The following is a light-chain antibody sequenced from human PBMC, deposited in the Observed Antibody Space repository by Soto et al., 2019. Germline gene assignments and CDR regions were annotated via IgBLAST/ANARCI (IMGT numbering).Light chain of an antibody. CDR3: QQYYSTPKT. CDR2: WAS. V-gene: IGKV4-1*01. CDR1: QSVLYSSNNKNY. J-gene: IGKJ2*01. Sequence: IVMTQSPDSLAVSLGERATINCKSSQSVLYSSNNKNYLAWYQQKPGQPPKLPIYWASTRESGVPDRFSGSGSGTDFTLTISSLQAEDVAVYYCQQYYSTPKTFGQGTKLEIK.